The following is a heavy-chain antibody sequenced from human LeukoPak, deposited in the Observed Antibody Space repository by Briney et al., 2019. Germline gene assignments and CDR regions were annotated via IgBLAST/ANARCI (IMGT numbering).Heavy chain of an antibody. J-gene: IGHJ6*03. CDR2: IKQDGSEK. Sequence: PGGSLRLSCAASGFTFSSYWMSWVRQAAGKGLEWVANIKQDGSEKYYVDSVKGRFTISRDNAKNSLYLQMNSLRAEDTAVYYCARAKTVWKLPPYYYYMDVWGKGTTVTVSS. V-gene: IGHV3-7*01. CDR3: ARAKTVWKLPPYYYYMDV. CDR1: GFTFSSYW. D-gene: IGHD1-7*01.